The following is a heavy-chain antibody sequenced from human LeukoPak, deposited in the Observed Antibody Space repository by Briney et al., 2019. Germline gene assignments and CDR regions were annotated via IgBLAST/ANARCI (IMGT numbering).Heavy chain of an antibody. CDR3: ASLYGSGIYYSSGMDV. V-gene: IGHV4-59*08. D-gene: IGHD3-10*01. CDR1: GGSISSYY. CDR2: IYYSGST. Sequence: SETLSLTCTVSGGSISSYYWSWIRQPPGKGLEWIGYIYYSGSTNYNPSLKSRVTISVDTSKNQFSLKLSSVTAADTAVYYCASLYGSGIYYSSGMDVWAKGPRVTVS. J-gene: IGHJ6*04.